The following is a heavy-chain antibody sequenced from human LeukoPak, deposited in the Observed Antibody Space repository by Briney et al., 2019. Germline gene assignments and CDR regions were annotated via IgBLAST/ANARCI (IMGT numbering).Heavy chain of an antibody. D-gene: IGHD5-24*01. J-gene: IGHJ3*02. V-gene: IGHV4-39*01. CDR3: ARHNGGYNYDAFDI. CDR1: GGSISSGSYY. Sequence: SETLSLTCTVSGGSISSGSYYWSWIRQPAGKGLEWIGSFYHSGSTYYNPSLKSRVTISVDTSKNQFSLKLSSVTAADTAVYYCARHNGGYNYDAFDIWGQGTMVTVSS. CDR2: FYHSGST.